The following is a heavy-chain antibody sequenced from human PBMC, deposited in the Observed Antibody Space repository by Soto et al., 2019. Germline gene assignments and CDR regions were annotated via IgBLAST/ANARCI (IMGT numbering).Heavy chain of an antibody. J-gene: IGHJ6*03. D-gene: IGHD3-16*01. CDR2: IRSKANSYAT. CDR3: TRGGGSSASYYYYLDV. V-gene: IGHV3-73*01. Sequence: PGGSLRLSCAASGFTFSGSAMHWVRQASGKGLEWVGRIRSKANSYATAYAASVKGRFTISRDDSKNTAFLQMNSLKTEDTAVHYCTRGGGSSASYYYYLDVWGKGTTVTVSS. CDR1: GFTFSGSA.